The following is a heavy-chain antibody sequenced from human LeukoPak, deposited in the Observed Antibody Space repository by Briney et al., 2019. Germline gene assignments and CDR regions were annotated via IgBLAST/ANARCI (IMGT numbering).Heavy chain of an antibody. J-gene: IGHJ3*01. CDR1: GFTFSGFW. CDR3: ARSSYSSSSSV. CDR2: INSDGSKG. D-gene: IGHD6-6*01. V-gene: IGHV3-7*03. Sequence: GGSLRLSCAVSGFTFSGFWMSWSRQAPGKGLEWVASINSDGSKGYYAGVVKGRFTISRDNAKNSLYLQINSLRAEDTAVYYCARSSYSSSSSVWGQGTMVTVSS.